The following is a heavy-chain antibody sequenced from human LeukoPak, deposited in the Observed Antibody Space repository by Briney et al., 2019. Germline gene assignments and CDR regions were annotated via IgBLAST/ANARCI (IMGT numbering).Heavy chain of an antibody. D-gene: IGHD2/OR15-2a*01. Sequence: PGGSLRLSCAASGFNFHDYGMSWVRQAPGKGLEWVSSINWNGGSKGYADSVKGRFTISRDNAKNSLYLQMNSLRAEDTALYYCARDRFLRRPEPAEYWGQGTLVTVSS. CDR1: GFNFHDYG. V-gene: IGHV3-20*04. CDR3: ARDRFLRRPEPAEY. J-gene: IGHJ4*02. CDR2: INWNGGSK.